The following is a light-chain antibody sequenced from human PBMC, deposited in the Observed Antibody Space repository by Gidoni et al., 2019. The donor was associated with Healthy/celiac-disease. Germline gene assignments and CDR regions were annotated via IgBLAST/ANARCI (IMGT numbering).Light chain of an antibody. CDR2: DAS. CDR3: QQRSNWPLT. CDR1: QSVSSY. J-gene: IGKJ4*01. Sequence: EIVLTQSPATLSLSPGERANLSCRASQSVSSYLAWDQQKPGQAHRLLIYDASNRATGIPARFSGSGSGTDFTLTISSLEPEDFAVYYCQQRSNWPLTFGGGTKVEIK. V-gene: IGKV3-11*01.